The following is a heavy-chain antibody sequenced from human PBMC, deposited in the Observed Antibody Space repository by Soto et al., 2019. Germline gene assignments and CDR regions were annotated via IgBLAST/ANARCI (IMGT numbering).Heavy chain of an antibody. CDR1: GGTFSGYT. D-gene: IGHD6-19*01. Sequence: GASVKVSCKASGGTFSGYTISWVRQAPGQGLEWMGWISAYNGNTNYAQKLQGRVTMTTDTSTSTAYMELRSLRSDDTAVYYCARGNSGWFDYWGQGTLVTVSS. CDR3: ARGNSGWFDY. J-gene: IGHJ4*02. V-gene: IGHV1-18*01. CDR2: ISAYNGNT.